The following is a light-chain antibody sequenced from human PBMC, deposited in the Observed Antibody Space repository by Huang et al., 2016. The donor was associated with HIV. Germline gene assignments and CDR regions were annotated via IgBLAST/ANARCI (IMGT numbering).Light chain of an antibody. CDR3: QKYNSAPPT. CDR2: AAS. Sequence: DIQMTQSPSSLSASVGDRFSITCRASQDISNYLAWYQQKPGKAPNLLIYAASNLQSGVPSRFSGSGSGTDFTLTISSLQPEDVATYYCQKYNSAPPTFGQGTKVEIK. CDR1: QDISNY. J-gene: IGKJ1*01. V-gene: IGKV1-27*01.